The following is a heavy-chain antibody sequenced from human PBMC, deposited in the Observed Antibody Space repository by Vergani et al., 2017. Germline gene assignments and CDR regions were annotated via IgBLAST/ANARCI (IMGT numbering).Heavy chain of an antibody. CDR2: ILPVNSDT. Sequence: EVQLVQSGAEVKKPGESLKISCKGSGYTFTNYWVVWVRQMPGKGLEWMGIILPVNSDTRYSPSFQGQVTISADKYITTAYLQWSSLKASDTAMYYCARRYCSSGICNLDYWGQGTLVTVSS. D-gene: IGHD2-15*01. CDR1: GYTFTNYW. CDR3: ARRYCSSGICNLDY. V-gene: IGHV5-51*03. J-gene: IGHJ4*02.